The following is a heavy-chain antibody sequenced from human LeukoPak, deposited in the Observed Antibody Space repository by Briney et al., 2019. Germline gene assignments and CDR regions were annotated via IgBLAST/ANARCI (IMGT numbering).Heavy chain of an antibody. D-gene: IGHD1-26*01. CDR1: GFTLSSYG. CDR2: IWHDGSNK. Sequence: GGSLRLSRTASGFTLSSYGMHWVRQAPGKGLEWVTVIWHDGSNKYYADSVKGRFTISRDNSKNTLYLQMNSLRAEDTAVYHCAKDLNPREAGATIDYWGQGTLVTVSS. V-gene: IGHV3-30*02. J-gene: IGHJ4*02. CDR3: AKDLNPREAGATIDY.